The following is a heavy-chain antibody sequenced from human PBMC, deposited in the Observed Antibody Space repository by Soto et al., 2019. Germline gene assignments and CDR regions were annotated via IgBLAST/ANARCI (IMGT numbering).Heavy chain of an antibody. V-gene: IGHV3-30*18. CDR2: IPYDGSNK. CDR1: GFTFSSYG. Sequence: PGGSLRLSCAASGFTFSSYGMHWVRQAPGKGLEWVAVIPYDGSNKYYADSVKGRFTISRDNSKNTLYLQMNSLRAEDTAVYYCAKTGVAYYDFWSGPYYYMDVWGKGTTVTVSS. CDR3: AKTGVAYYDFWSGPYYYMDV. D-gene: IGHD3-3*01. J-gene: IGHJ6*03.